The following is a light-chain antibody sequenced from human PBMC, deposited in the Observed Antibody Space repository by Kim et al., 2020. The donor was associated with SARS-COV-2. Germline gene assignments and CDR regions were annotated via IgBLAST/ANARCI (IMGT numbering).Light chain of an antibody. Sequence: ASVGDRVTITWRASQSISSYLNWYQQKPGKAPKSLIYAASSLQSGVPSRFSGSGSGTDFTLTISRLQPEDFATYYCQQSYSNPRTFGQGTQVEIK. J-gene: IGKJ1*01. CDR3: QQSYSNPRT. V-gene: IGKV1-39*01. CDR1: QSISSY. CDR2: AAS.